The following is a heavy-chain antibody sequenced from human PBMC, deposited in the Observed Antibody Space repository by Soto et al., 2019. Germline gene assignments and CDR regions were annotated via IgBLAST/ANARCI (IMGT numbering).Heavy chain of an antibody. CDR2: IIPIFGTA. CDR3: ARVEWLFNIDSHYYYGMDV. V-gene: IGHV1-69*01. Sequence: QVQLVQSGAEVKKPGSPVKVSCKASGGTFSSYAISWVRQAPGQGLEWMGGIIPIFGTANYAQKFQGRVTITADESTSTAYMQLSSLRSEDTAVYYCARVEWLFNIDSHYYYGMDVWGQGTTVTVSS. CDR1: GGTFSSYA. J-gene: IGHJ6*02. D-gene: IGHD3-3*01.